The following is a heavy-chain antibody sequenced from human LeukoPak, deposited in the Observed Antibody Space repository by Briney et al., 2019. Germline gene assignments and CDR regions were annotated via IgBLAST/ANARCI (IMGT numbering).Heavy chain of an antibody. CDR1: GFTFSTTYW. Sequence: PGGSLRLSCAASGFTFSTTYWMHWVRQAPGKGLVWVSHIKTDGSDTIYADSVKGRFTISIDNAKNTLHLQMSSLRAEDTAVYYCARDSSGPQAFDIWGQGTMVTVS. CDR3: ARDSSGPQAFDI. D-gene: IGHD6-19*01. CDR2: IKTDGSDT. J-gene: IGHJ3*02. V-gene: IGHV3-74*01.